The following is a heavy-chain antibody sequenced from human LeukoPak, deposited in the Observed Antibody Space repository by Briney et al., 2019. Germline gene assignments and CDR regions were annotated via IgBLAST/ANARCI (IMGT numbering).Heavy chain of an antibody. CDR3: ARLSGTEDDYDGG. D-gene: IGHD3-16*01. CDR1: GGSITSHY. Sequence: SETLSLTCTVSGGSITSHYWGWIRQPPGKGLEWIGSIYYSGSTYYNPSLKSRVTISVDTSKNQFSLKLSSVTAADTAVYYCARLSGTEDDYDGGWGQGTLVTVSS. CDR2: IYYSGST. V-gene: IGHV4-39*01. J-gene: IGHJ4*02.